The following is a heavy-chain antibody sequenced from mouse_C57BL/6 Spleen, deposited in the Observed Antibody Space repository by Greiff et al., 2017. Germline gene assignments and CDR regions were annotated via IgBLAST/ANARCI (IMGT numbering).Heavy chain of an antibody. Sequence: QVQLQQSGAELAKPGASVKLSCKASGYTFTSYWMHWVKQRPGQGLEWIGYINPSSGYTKYNQKFKDKATLTADKSSSTAYMQLSILTYEDSAVYYCARSGSGSSYYFDYWGQGTTLTVAS. V-gene: IGHV1-7*01. J-gene: IGHJ2*01. D-gene: IGHD1-1*01. CDR1: GYTFTSYW. CDR2: INPSSGYT. CDR3: ARSGSGSSYYFDY.